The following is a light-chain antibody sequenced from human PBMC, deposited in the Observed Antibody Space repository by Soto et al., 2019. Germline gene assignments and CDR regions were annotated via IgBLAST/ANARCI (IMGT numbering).Light chain of an antibody. V-gene: IGKV1-39*01. J-gene: IGKJ1*01. Sequence: IQMTQSPSSLSASVGDRVTIICRASKSISTYLNWYQQKPVKAPNPLIYTASSLESGVPSRFSGSGSGTDFTLTISSLQHEDFATYFCQQSYSRPRTFGQGTKVDIK. CDR2: TAS. CDR3: QQSYSRPRT. CDR1: KSISTY.